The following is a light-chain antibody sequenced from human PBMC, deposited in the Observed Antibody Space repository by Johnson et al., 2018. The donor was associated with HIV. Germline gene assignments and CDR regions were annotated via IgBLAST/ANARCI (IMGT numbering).Light chain of an antibody. CDR3: GTWDTSLSARGV. Sequence: QSVLTQPPSVSAAPGQKVTISCSGSSSNIGNNYVSWYQQLPGTAPKLLIYENNKRPSGIPDRFSGSKSGPSATLGITGLQTGDEADYYCGTWDTSLSARGVFGAGTKVTVL. J-gene: IGLJ1*01. CDR1: SSNIGNNY. V-gene: IGLV1-51*02. CDR2: ENN.